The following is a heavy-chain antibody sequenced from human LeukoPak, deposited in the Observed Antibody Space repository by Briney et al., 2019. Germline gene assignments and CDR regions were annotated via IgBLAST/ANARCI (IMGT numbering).Heavy chain of an antibody. J-gene: IGHJ6*02. V-gene: IGHV3-30*02. CDR1: GFTFSDHA. CDR2: IRYDGSNK. CDR3: AKTGTTIVVVPAAIGYYGMDV. D-gene: IGHD2-2*02. Sequence: PGRSLRLSCAASGFTFSDHAIHWVRQAPDKGLEWVAFIRYDGSNKYYADSVKGRFTISRDNSKNTLYLQMNSLRAEDTAVYYCAKTGTTIVVVPAAIGYYGMDVWGQGTTVTVSS.